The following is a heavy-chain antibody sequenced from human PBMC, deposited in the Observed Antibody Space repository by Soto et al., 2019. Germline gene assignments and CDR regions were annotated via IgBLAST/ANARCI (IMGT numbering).Heavy chain of an antibody. CDR1: GFTFSSYG. V-gene: IGHV3-30*18. J-gene: IGHJ3*02. Sequence: GGSLRLSCAASGFTFSSYGMHWVRQAPGKGLEWVAVISYDGSNKYYADSVKGRFTISRDNSKNTLYLQMNSLRAEDTAVYYCAKNLEPYHDAFDIWGQGTMVTVSS. CDR3: AKNLEPYHDAFDI. CDR2: ISYDGSNK. D-gene: IGHD2-2*01.